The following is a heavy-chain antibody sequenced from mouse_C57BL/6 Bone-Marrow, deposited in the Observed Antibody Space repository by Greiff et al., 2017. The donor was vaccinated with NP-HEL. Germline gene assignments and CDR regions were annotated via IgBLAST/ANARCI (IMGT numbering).Heavy chain of an antibody. Sequence: EVQLQQSGAELVRPGASVKLSCTASGFNIKDDYMHWVKQRPEQGLEWIGWIDPENGDTEYASKFQGKATITADTSSNTAYLQLSSLTSEDTAVYYCTTEDDYDEDFDVWGTGTTVTVSS. D-gene: IGHD2-4*01. CDR2: IDPENGDT. J-gene: IGHJ1*03. CDR1: GFNIKDDY. V-gene: IGHV14-4*01. CDR3: TTEDDYDEDFDV.